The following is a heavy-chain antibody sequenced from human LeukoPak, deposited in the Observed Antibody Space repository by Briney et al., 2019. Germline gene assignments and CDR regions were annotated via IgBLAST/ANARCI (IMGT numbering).Heavy chain of an antibody. V-gene: IGHV1-69*13. CDR3: ARGDYDYVWGSYRRDY. Sequence: ASVKVSCKASGGTFSSYAISWVRQAPGQGLEWMGGIIPIFGTANYAQKFQGRVTITADESTSTAYMELSSLRSEDTAVYYCARGDYDYVWGSYRRDYWGQGTLVTVSS. CDR1: GGTFSSYA. J-gene: IGHJ4*02. D-gene: IGHD3-16*02. CDR2: IIPIFGTA.